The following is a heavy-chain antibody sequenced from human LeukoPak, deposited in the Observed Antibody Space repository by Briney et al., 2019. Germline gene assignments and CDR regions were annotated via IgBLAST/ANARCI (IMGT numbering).Heavy chain of an antibody. V-gene: IGHV1-8*01. J-gene: IGHJ5*02. Sequence: ASVKVSCKASGYTFTSYDINWVRQATGQGLEWMGWMNPNSGNTGYAQKFQGRVSMTRDTSISTAYMELSSLRSEDTAVYYCARAATYYYDSSGYANWFDPWGQGTLVTGSS. CDR3: ARAATYYYDSSGYANWFDP. D-gene: IGHD3-22*01. CDR2: MNPNSGNT. CDR1: GYTFTSYD.